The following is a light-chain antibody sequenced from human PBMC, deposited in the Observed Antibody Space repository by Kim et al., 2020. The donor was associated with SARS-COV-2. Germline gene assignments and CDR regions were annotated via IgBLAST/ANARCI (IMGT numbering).Light chain of an antibody. CDR3: GTWDDTLNGWL. CDR1: SSNIGSNS. Sequence: QSVLTQPPSASETPGQRVTFSCSGSSSNIGSNSVTWYRQLPGTAPKLLIYANDKRPSEVPDRFSGSKSGTSASLAISGLQSEDEADYYCGTWDDTLNGWLFGGGTKLTVL. J-gene: IGLJ3*02. V-gene: IGLV1-44*01. CDR2: AND.